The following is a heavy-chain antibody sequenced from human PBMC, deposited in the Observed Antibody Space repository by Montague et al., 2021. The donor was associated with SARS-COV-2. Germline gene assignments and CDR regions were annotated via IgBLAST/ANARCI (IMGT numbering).Heavy chain of an antibody. Sequence: SETLSLTCTVSGGSITSYYWTWIRQHPGKGLEWVGRIYYSGSTNYNPSLKSRVTISVDTSKNQFSLKLSSVTAADTAVYYCARTGLGAYDILTGYTVNAFDMWGQGTMVTVSS. CDR3: ARTGLGAYDILTGYTVNAFDM. D-gene: IGHD3-9*01. CDR2: IYYSGST. J-gene: IGHJ3*02. V-gene: IGHV4-59*01. CDR1: GGSITSYY.